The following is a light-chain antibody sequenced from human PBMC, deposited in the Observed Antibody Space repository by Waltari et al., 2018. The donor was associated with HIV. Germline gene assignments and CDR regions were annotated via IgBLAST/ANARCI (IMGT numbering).Light chain of an antibody. Sequence: QSALTQPASVSGSPGQSITISCTGTRSNVGSYNLVSWYQQHPGRAPKCMFFEVSMLPSVVSNRFSGSKSGNTASLTISVLQAEDEADYYCCSYTGSNPFLLFGGGTKLTVL. J-gene: IGLJ2*01. CDR2: EVS. CDR1: RSNVGSYNL. V-gene: IGLV2-23*02. CDR3: CSYTGSNPFLL.